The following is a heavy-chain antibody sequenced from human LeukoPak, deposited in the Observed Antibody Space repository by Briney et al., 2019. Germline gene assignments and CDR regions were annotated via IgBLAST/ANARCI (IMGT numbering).Heavy chain of an antibody. D-gene: IGHD3-9*01. V-gene: IGHV1-46*01. J-gene: IGHJ4*02. Sequence: GASVKVSCKAFGYTFTSNYMHWVRQAPGQGPEWMGVISPSGGSTTYAQKFLGRVTMTRNTSISTAYMELSSLRSEDTAVYYCARGPGRYFDWLLQVSDYFDCWGQGTLVTVSS. CDR1: GYTFTSNY. CDR3: ARGPGRYFDWLLQVSDYFDC. CDR2: ISPSGGST.